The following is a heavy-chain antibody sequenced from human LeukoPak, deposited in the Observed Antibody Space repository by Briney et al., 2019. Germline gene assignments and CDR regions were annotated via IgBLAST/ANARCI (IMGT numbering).Heavy chain of an antibody. D-gene: IGHD2-15*01. Sequence: PGRSLRLSCAASGFTFSSYGMHWVRQAPGKGLEWVAVISYDGSNKYYADSVKGRFTISRDNSKNTLYLQMNSLRAEDTAVYYCAKDIVVVVAATPRPSPLDYWGQGTLVTVSS. J-gene: IGHJ4*02. CDR2: ISYDGSNK. CDR3: AKDIVVVVAATPRPSPLDY. V-gene: IGHV3-30*18. CDR1: GFTFSSYG.